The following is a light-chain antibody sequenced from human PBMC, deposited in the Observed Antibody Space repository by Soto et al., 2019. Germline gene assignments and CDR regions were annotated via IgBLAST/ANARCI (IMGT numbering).Light chain of an antibody. CDR3: AAWDDSMSGYV. CDR1: SSNIGSNY. Sequence: QSVLTQPPSASGTPGQRVTISCSGSSSNIGSNYVYWYQQLPGTAPQLLIYRNNQRPSGVPDRFSGSKSGTSASLAISGLRYEDEADYYCAAWDDSMSGYVFGTGTKLTVL. V-gene: IGLV1-47*01. CDR2: RNN. J-gene: IGLJ1*01.